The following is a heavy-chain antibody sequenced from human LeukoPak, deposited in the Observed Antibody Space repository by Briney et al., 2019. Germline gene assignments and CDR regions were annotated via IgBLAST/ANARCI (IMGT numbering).Heavy chain of an antibody. V-gene: IGHV2-70*11. CDR1: GFSLSTGGMC. Sequence: SGPTLVNPTQTLTLTCTFSGFSLSTGGMCVNWIRQPPGKALEWLARLDWDDDKYYSASLRTRLTISKDTSKNQVVLTMTNMDPVDTATYYCARGQLGYCSGGACYSFDYWGQGTLVTVSS. CDR2: LDWDDDK. J-gene: IGHJ4*02. CDR3: ARGQLGYCSGGACYSFDY. D-gene: IGHD2-15*01.